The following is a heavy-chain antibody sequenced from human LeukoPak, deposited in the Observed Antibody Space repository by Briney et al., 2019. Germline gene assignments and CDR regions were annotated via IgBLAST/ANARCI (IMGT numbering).Heavy chain of an antibody. CDR1: GYTFTSYD. D-gene: IGHD2-2*01. CDR3: EGDMPPGVVLVPPAIGFDP. V-gene: IGHV1-18*01. CDR2: IRVYNGNT. J-gene: IGHJ5*02. Sequence: ASVKVSCKASGYTFTSYDISRVRRAPGHELEWMGWIRVYNGNTNYAKTLHGRVTMPTDTPTSTVYMELRRLRSDDTAVYYCEGDMPPGVVLVPPAIGFDPWGQGTLVTVSS.